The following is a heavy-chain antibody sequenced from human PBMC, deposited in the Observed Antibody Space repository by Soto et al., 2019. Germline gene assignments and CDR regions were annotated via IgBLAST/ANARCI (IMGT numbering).Heavy chain of an antibody. CDR2: ISSNGGST. Sequence: EVQLVESGGGLVQPGGSLRLSCAASGFTFSSYAMHWVRQAPGKGLEYVSAISSNGGSTYYANSVKGRFTISRDNSKNTLYLQMGSLRAGDMAVYYCARDRGYCSGGSCRPDAFDIWGQGTMVTVSS. CDR1: GFTFSSYA. CDR3: ARDRGYCSGGSCRPDAFDI. V-gene: IGHV3-64*01. D-gene: IGHD2-15*01. J-gene: IGHJ3*02.